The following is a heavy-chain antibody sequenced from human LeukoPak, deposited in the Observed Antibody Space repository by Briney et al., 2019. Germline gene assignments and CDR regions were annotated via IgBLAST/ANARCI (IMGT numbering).Heavy chain of an antibody. CDR1: GGSISSYY. CDR2: IYTSGST. V-gene: IGHV4-4*09. D-gene: IGHD5-24*01. CDR3: ARGEMATTDFDY. Sequence: SETLSLTCTVSGGSISSYYWSWIRQPPGKGLEWIGYIYTSGSTNCNPSLKSRVTISVDTSKNQFSLKLSSVTAADTAVYYCARGEMATTDFDYWGQGTLVTVSS. J-gene: IGHJ4*02.